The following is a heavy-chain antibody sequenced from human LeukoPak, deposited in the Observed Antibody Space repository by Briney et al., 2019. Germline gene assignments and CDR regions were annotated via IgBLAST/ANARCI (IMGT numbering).Heavy chain of an antibody. J-gene: IGHJ4*02. CDR2: ISSSGDIV. D-gene: IGHD5-12*01. CDR1: GFTFSEYY. V-gene: IGHV3-11*01. CDR3: AREIVAGTFDY. Sequence: GSLRLSCAASGFTFSEYYMSWIRQAPGKGLEWVADISSSGDIVSYGESVQGRFTISRDNAKDSLSLQLNSLRADDTAVYYCAREIVAGTFDYWGQGTLVTVSS.